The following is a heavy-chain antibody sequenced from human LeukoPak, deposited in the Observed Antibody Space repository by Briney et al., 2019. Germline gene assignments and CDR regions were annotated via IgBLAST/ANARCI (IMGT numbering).Heavy chain of an antibody. J-gene: IGHJ4*02. Sequence: SGTLSLTCAVSSGSISSSNWWSWVRQPPGKGLEWIGEIYHSGSTNYNPSLKSRVTISVDKSKNQFSLKLSSVTAADTAVYYCARRESVPAAHFDYWGQGTLVTVSS. CDR2: IYHSGST. CDR1: SGSISSSNW. D-gene: IGHD2-2*01. V-gene: IGHV4-4*02. CDR3: ARRESVPAAHFDY.